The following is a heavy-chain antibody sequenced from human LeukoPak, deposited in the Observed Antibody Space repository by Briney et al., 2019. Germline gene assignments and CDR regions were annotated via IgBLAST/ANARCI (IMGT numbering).Heavy chain of an antibody. J-gene: IGHJ4*02. Sequence: PGGSPRLSCAASGFSFSSYSMNWVRQAPGKGLEWVSYISSSISTIYYVDSVKGRFTISRDNAKNSLYLQMNSLRAEDTAVYYCARLGYSYGHTYFDYWGQGTLVTASS. CDR1: GFSFSSYS. CDR3: ARLGYSYGHTYFDY. V-gene: IGHV3-48*01. CDR2: ISSSISTI. D-gene: IGHD5-18*01.